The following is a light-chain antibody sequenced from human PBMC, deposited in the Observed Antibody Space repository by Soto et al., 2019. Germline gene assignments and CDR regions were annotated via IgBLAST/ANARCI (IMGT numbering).Light chain of an antibody. Sequence: QLVLTQSSSASASLGSSVKLTCTLSSGHSSYIIAWHQQQPGKAPRYLMKLEGSGSYNKGSGVPDRFSGSSSGADRYLTISHLPFEDEADYYCETWDSNTHVFGGGTKLTVL. CDR1: SGHSSYI. CDR2: LEGSGSY. V-gene: IGLV4-60*02. CDR3: ETWDSNTHV. J-gene: IGLJ3*02.